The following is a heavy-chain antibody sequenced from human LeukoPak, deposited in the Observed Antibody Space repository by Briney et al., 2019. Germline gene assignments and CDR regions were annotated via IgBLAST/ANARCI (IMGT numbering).Heavy chain of an antibody. CDR3: ARGFWDYDSSGYGIGLDY. CDR1: GGSFSGYY. Sequence: SETLSLTCAVYGGSFSGYYWSWIRQPPGEGLEWIGEINHSGSTNYNPSLKSRVTISVDTSKNQFSLKLSSVTAADTAVYHCARGFWDYDSSGYGIGLDYWGQGTLVTVSS. J-gene: IGHJ4*02. CDR2: INHSGST. D-gene: IGHD3-22*01. V-gene: IGHV4-34*01.